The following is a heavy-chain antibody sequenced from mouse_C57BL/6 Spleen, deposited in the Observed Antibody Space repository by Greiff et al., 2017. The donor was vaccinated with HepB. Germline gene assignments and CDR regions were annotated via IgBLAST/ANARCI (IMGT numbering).Heavy chain of an antibody. V-gene: IGHV5-4*03. CDR3: ARRGYYGNYYYFDY. D-gene: IGHD2-1*01. CDR1: GFTFSSYA. CDR2: ISDGGSYT. J-gene: IGHJ2*01. Sequence: EVKLMESGGGLVKPGGSLKLSCAASGFTFSSYAMSWVRQTPEKRLEWVATISDGGSYTYYPDNVKGRFTISRDNAKNNLYLQMSHLKSEDTAMYYCARRGYYGNYYYFDYWGQGTTLTVSS.